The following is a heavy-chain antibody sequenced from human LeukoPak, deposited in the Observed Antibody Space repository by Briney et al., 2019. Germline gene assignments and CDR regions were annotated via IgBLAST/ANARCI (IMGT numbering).Heavy chain of an antibody. CDR3: AKSRGDRSGLDY. Sequence: GGSQRLSCAASGFTVSSYAMSWVRQAPGKGLEWVSAISGSGGSTYYADSVKGRFTISRDNSKNTLYLQMNSLRAEDTAVYYCAKSRGDRSGLDYWGQGTLVTVS. J-gene: IGHJ4*02. CDR2: ISGSGGST. V-gene: IGHV3-23*01. D-gene: IGHD2-21*02. CDR1: GFTVSSYA.